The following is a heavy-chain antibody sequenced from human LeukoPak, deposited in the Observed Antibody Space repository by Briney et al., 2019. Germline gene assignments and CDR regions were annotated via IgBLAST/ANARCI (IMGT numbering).Heavy chain of an antibody. D-gene: IGHD3-10*01. CDR3: ARLLGFGELSPFDY. V-gene: IGHV5-51*01. CDR1: GYTFTSYW. CDR2: IYPGDSDT. Sequence: RGESLKISCKVSGYTFTSYWIAWVRQVPGKGLEWMGIIYPGDSDTRYSPSFQGQVIISADKSISTAFLQWNSLKASDTAMYYCARLLGFGELSPFDYWGQGTLVTVSS. J-gene: IGHJ4*02.